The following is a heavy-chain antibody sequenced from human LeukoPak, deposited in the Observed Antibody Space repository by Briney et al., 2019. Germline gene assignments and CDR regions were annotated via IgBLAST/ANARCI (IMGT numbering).Heavy chain of an antibody. CDR2: IYYSGST. J-gene: IGHJ4*02. D-gene: IGHD6-13*01. CDR1: GGSISSNNDY. CDR3: VRHGWGSSWYPDY. V-gene: IGHV4-39*01. Sequence: SETLSLTCRVSGGSISSNNDYWVWIRQPPGKGLEWIGSIYYSGSTYYSPSLKSRVTISVDTSKNQFSLKLSSVTAADTAVYYCVRHGWGSSWYPDYWGRGTLVTVSS.